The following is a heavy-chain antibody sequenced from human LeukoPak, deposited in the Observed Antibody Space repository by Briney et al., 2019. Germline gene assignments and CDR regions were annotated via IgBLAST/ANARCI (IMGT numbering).Heavy chain of an antibody. V-gene: IGHV4-39*01. CDR2: VYYDGSI. J-gene: IGHJ4*02. Sequence: PSETLSLTCTVSGDSISSGGYFWGWIRQPPGKGLAWIGSVYYDGSIFYSPSLESRVTISVDTSKNQFSLKLSSVTAADTAVYYCARLCTVTTCARFGYWGQGTLVTVSS. CDR1: GDSISSGGYF. CDR3: ARLCTVTTCARFGY. D-gene: IGHD4-17*01.